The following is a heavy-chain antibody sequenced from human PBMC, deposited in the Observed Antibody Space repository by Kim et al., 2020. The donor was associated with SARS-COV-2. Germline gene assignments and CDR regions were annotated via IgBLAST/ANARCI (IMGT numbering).Heavy chain of an antibody. Sequence: VKGRFPISRDNSKNTLYLQMNSLRAEDTAVYYCARDRGAVAGKGRGAFDIWGQGTMVTVSS. J-gene: IGHJ3*02. D-gene: IGHD6-19*01. CDR3: ARDRGAVAGKGRGAFDI. V-gene: IGHV3-30*01.